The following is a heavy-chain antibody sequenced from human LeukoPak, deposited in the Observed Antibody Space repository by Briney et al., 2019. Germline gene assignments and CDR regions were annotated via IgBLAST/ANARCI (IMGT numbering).Heavy chain of an antibody. Sequence: KSSQTLSLTCAVSGGSISSGGYSWSWIRQPPGKGLEWIGYIYHSGSTYYNPSLKSRVTISVDTSKNQFSLKLSSVTAADTAVYYCARENVATDFDPWGQGTLVTVSS. CDR3: ARENVATDFDP. D-gene: IGHD5-12*01. J-gene: IGHJ5*02. CDR2: IYHSGST. V-gene: IGHV4-30-2*01. CDR1: GGSISSGGYS.